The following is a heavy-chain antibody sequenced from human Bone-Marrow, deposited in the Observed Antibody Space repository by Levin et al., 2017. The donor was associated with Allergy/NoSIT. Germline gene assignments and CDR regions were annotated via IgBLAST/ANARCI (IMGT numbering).Heavy chain of an antibody. J-gene: IGHJ6*02. D-gene: IGHD5-12*01. CDR1: EFIVSSNY. CDR2: IHSGGSA. Sequence: GESLKISCAASEFIVSSNYMSWVRQAPGKGLDWVSVIHSGGSAYYAEPVKGRFTISRDNSKNTLYLQMNSLRADDTAVYYCVARSNGMDVWGQGTTVTGSS. V-gene: IGHV3-66*01. CDR3: VARSNGMDV.